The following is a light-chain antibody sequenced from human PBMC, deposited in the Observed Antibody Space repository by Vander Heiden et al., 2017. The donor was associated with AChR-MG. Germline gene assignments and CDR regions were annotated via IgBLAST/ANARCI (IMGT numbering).Light chain of an antibody. Sequence: DIQLTQSPSFLSASVGDRVTITCRASQGISSYLAWYQQKPGKAPKLLIYAASRFSGSGSGTEFTLTISSLQPEDFATYYCQQLNSYPVTFGGRTKVEIK. J-gene: IGKJ4*01. CDR1: QGISSY. CDR2: A. V-gene: IGKV1-9*01. CDR3: QQLNSYPVT.